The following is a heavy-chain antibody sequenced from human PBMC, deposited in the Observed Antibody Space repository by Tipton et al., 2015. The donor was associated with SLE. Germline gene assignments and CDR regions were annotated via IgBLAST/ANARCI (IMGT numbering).Heavy chain of an antibody. V-gene: IGHV4-31*03. Sequence: TLSLTCTFSGGSVSITRHHWGWIRQHPGKGLEWIGYIYYSGSTYYNPSLKSRVTISVDTSKNQFSLRLSSVTAADTGVYYCVKSVVVVSPRDYYYYMDVWGKGTTVTVAS. J-gene: IGHJ6*03. D-gene: IGHD2-15*01. CDR3: VKSVVVVSPRDYYYYMDV. CDR2: IYYSGST. CDR1: GGSVSITRHH.